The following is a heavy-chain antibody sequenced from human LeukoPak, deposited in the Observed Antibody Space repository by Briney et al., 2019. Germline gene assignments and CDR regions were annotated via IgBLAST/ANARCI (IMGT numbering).Heavy chain of an antibody. Sequence: PSETLSLTCTVSGGSISSYYWSWIRQPPGKGLEWIGYIYYSGSTDYNPSLKSRVTISVDTSKNQFSLKLSSVTAADTAVYYCARLNYDSSGYYFPVGEAFDIWGQGTMVTVSS. D-gene: IGHD3-22*01. V-gene: IGHV4-59*01. CDR1: GGSISSYY. CDR2: IYYSGST. J-gene: IGHJ3*02. CDR3: ARLNYDSSGYYFPVGEAFDI.